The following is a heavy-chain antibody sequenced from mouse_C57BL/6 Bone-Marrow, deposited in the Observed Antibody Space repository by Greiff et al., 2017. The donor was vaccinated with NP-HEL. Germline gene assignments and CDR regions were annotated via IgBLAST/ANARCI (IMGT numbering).Heavy chain of an antibody. CDR1: GYTFTSYW. V-gene: IGHV1-74*01. CDR3: AIWLLYWYFDV. CDR2: IHPSDSDT. D-gene: IGHD3-3*01. Sequence: QVQLQQPGAELVKPGASVKVSCKASGYTFTSYWMHWVKQRPGQGLEWIGRIHPSDSDTNYNQKFKGKATLTVDKSSSPASMQLSSLTSEDSAVYYCAIWLLYWYFDVWGTGTTVTVSS. J-gene: IGHJ1*03.